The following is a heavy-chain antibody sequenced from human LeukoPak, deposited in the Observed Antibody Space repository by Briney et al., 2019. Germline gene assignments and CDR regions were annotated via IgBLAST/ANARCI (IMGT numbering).Heavy chain of an antibody. CDR1: GGSISSGGYS. V-gene: IGHV4-30-2*01. Sequence: SETLSLTCAVSGGSISSGGYSWSWIRQPPGKGLEWIGYIYHSGSTYYNPSLKSRVTISVDRSKNQFSLKLSSVTAADTAVYYCASEANYYDSSGYYQNWYFDLWGRGTLVTVSS. D-gene: IGHD3-22*01. CDR2: IYHSGST. J-gene: IGHJ2*01. CDR3: ASEANYYDSSGYYQNWYFDL.